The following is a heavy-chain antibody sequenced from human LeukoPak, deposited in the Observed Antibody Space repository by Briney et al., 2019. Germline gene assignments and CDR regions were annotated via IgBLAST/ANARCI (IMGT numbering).Heavy chain of an antibody. D-gene: IGHD3-22*01. J-gene: IGHJ4*02. CDR2: IYPGDSDT. Sequence: GESLKISCKGSGYSFTSYWIGWVRQMPGKGLEWMGIIYPGDSDTRYSPSFQGRVTISADKSISTAYLQWSSLKASDTAMYYCARLYDSSGYYPSYFDYWGQGTLVTVSS. V-gene: IGHV5-51*01. CDR1: GYSFTSYW. CDR3: ARLYDSSGYYPSYFDY.